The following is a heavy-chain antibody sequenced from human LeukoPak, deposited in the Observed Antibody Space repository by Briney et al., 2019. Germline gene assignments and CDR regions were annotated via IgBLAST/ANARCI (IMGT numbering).Heavy chain of an antibody. CDR3: ARGWDSSGYYSGNWFDP. Sequence: GGSLRLSCAASGFTFSSYAMHWVRQAPGKGLEWVAVISYDGSNKYYADSVKGRFTISRDNSRSTLYLQMNSLRAEDTAVYYCARGWDSSGYYSGNWFDPWGQGTLVTVSS. V-gene: IGHV3-30*04. D-gene: IGHD3-22*01. CDR1: GFTFSSYA. CDR2: ISYDGSNK. J-gene: IGHJ5*02.